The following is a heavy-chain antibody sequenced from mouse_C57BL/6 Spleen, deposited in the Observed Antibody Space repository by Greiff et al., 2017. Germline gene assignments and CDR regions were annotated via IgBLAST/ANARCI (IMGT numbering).Heavy chain of an antibody. CDR1: GFTFSSYA. J-gene: IGHJ2*01. CDR3: TSANYYGSSYGYFDY. V-gene: IGHV5-9-1*02. CDR2: ISSGGDYI. Sequence: EVKLVESGEGLVKPGGSLKLSCAASGFTFSSYAMSWVRQTPEKRLEWVAYISSGGDYIYYADTVKGRFTISRYNARNTLYLQMSSLKSEDTAMYYCTSANYYGSSYGYFDYWGQGTTLTVSS. D-gene: IGHD1-1*01.